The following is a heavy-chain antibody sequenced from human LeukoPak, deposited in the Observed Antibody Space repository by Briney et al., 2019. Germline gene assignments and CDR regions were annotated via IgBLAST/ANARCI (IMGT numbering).Heavy chain of an antibody. V-gene: IGHV4-34*01. CDR2: INHSGST. J-gene: IGHJ4*02. CDR1: GGSFSGYY. Sequence: ASETLSLTCAVYGGSFSGYYWSWIRQPPGKGLEWIGGINHSGSTNYNPSLKSRVTISVDTSKNQFSLKLSSVTAADTAVYYCASRVVPAANYFDYWGQGTLVTVSS. CDR3: ASRVVPAANYFDY. D-gene: IGHD2-2*01.